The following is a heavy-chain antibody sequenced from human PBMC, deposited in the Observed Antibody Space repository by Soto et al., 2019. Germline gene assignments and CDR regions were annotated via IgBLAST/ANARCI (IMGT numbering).Heavy chain of an antibody. CDR2: INHSGST. CDR1: GGSFSGYY. Sequence: PSETLSLTCAVYGGSFSGYYWSWIRQPPGKGLEWIGEINHSGSTNYNPSLKSRVTISVDTSKNQFSLKLSSVTAADTAVYYCARVGGRRGNWFDPWGQGTLVTVSS. CDR3: ARVGGRRGNWFDP. V-gene: IGHV4-34*01. J-gene: IGHJ5*02. D-gene: IGHD1-26*01.